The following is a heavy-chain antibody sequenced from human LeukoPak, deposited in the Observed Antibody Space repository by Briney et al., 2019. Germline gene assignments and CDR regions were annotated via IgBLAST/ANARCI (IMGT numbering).Heavy chain of an antibody. CDR3: ARDSAV. CDR2: INPNSGDT. J-gene: IGHJ3*01. Sequence: ASVKVSCKASGCTFTSYGISWVRRAPGQGLEWMGWINPNSGDTNYAQKFLGRVTMTRDTSSSTAYMDLSRLRSDDTAVYYCARDSAVWGQGTLVSVSS. D-gene: IGHD6-25*01. CDR1: GCTFTSYG. V-gene: IGHV1-2*02.